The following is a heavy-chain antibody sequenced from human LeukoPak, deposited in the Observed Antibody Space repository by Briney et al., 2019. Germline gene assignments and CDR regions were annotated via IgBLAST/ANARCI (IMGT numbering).Heavy chain of an antibody. Sequence: PSETLSLTCAVYGGSFSGYYRSWIRQPPGKGLEWIGEINHSGSTNYNPSLKSRVTISVDTSKNQFSLKLSSVTAADTAVYYCARRGAGSGYADYWGQGTLVTVSS. CDR3: ARRGAGSGYADY. CDR1: GGSFSGYY. D-gene: IGHD5-12*01. CDR2: INHSGST. V-gene: IGHV4-34*01. J-gene: IGHJ4*02.